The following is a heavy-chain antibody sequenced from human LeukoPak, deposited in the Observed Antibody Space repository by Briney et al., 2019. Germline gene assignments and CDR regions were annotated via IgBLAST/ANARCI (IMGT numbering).Heavy chain of an antibody. CDR3: ARGVGNYYDSSGSA. CDR2: ISSSSSYI. V-gene: IGHV3-21*01. D-gene: IGHD3-22*01. CDR1: GFTFSSYS. Sequence: PGGSLRLSCAASGFTFSSYSMNWVRQAPGKGLEWVSSISSSSSYIYYADSVKGRFTISRDSAKNSLYLQMDSLRAEDTAVYYCARGVGNYYDSSGSAWGQGTLVTVSS. J-gene: IGHJ5*02.